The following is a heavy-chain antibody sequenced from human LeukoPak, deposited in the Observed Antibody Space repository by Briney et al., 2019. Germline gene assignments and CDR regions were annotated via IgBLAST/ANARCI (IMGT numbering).Heavy chain of an antibody. Sequence: ASVKVSCKASGYTFTDYYMHWVRQAPGQGLEWMGWLNPNSGDANYAQKFQGRVSMTRDTSISTAYMDLSDLRSDDTAVYYCARGRNIEMTTMSGGSDYWGQGTLVTVSS. J-gene: IGHJ4*02. CDR3: ARGRNIEMTTMSGGSDY. V-gene: IGHV1-2*02. CDR2: LNPNSGDA. D-gene: IGHD5-24*01. CDR1: GYTFTDYY.